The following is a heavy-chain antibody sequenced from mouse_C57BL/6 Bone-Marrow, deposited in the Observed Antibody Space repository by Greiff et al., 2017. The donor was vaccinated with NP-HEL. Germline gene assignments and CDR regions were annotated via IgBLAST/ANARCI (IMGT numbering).Heavy chain of an antibody. CDR2: ISYDGSN. J-gene: IGHJ1*03. CDR1: GYSITSGYY. CDR3: ARGYYGSSFYWYFDV. Sequence: EVKLMESGPGLVKPSQSLSLTCSVTGYSITSGYYWNWIRQFPGNKLEWMGYISYDGSNNYNPSLKNRISITRDTSKNQFFLKLNSVTTEDTATYYCARGYYGSSFYWYFDVWGTGTTVTGSS. V-gene: IGHV3-6*01. D-gene: IGHD1-1*01.